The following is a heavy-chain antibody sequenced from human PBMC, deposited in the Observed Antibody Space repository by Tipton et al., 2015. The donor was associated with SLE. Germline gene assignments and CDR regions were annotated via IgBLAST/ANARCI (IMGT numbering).Heavy chain of an antibody. CDR2: IYSSGRT. V-gene: IGHV4-4*07. Sequence: TLSLTCTVSGGSINSFYWNWIRQPAGKGLEWIGRIYSSGRTDYNPSLRSRVTMSVDTSKNQFSLNLRSVTAADTAVYFCASLSARVPYWGQGTLVTVSS. CDR1: GGSINSFY. CDR3: ASLSARVPY. J-gene: IGHJ4*02. D-gene: IGHD3-16*02.